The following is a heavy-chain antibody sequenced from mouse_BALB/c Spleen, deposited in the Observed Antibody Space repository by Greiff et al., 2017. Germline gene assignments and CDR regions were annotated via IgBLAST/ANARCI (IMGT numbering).Heavy chain of an antibody. J-gene: IGHJ1*01. CDR3: ARGRDDYGWYFDV. Sequence: EVMLVESGGGLVKPGGSLKLSCAASGFTFSSYAMSWVCQTPEKRLEWVASISSGGSTYYPDSVKGRFTISRDNARNILYLQMSSLRSEDTAMYYCARGRDDYGWYFDVWGAGTTVTVSS. V-gene: IGHV5-6-5*01. CDR2: ISSGGST. D-gene: IGHD2-4*01. CDR1: GFTFSSYA.